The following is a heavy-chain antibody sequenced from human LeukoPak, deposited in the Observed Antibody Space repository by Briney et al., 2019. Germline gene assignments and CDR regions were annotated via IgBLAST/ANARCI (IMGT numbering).Heavy chain of an antibody. D-gene: IGHD5-24*01. CDR2: INSDGGST. CDR1: GFTFSSYW. J-gene: IGHJ4*02. CDR3: ARRIQGMAPYYFDY. V-gene: IGHV3-74*01. Sequence: GGSLRLSRTASGFTFSSYWMHWVRQAPGRGLVWVSRINSDGGSTSYADSVKGRFTISRDNAKNTLYLQMNSLRAEDTAVYYCARRIQGMAPYYFDYWGQGTLVTVSS.